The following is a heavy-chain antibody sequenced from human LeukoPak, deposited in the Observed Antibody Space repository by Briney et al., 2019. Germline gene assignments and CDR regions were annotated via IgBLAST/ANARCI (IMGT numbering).Heavy chain of an antibody. D-gene: IGHD3-22*01. V-gene: IGHV4-4*07. CDR2: IYTSGST. CDR3: ARGLDDSSGYSFSRYFDY. J-gene: IGHJ4*02. Sequence: SETLSLTCTVSGGSISSYYWSWIRQPAGKGLEWIGRIYTSGSTNYNPSLKSRVTMSVDTSKNQFSLKLSSVTAADTAVYYCARGLDDSSGYSFSRYFDYWGQGTLVTVSS. CDR1: GGSISSYY.